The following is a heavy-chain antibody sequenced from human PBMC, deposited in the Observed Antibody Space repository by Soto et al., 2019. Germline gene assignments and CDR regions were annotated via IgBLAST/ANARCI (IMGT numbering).Heavy chain of an antibody. D-gene: IGHD5-12*01. CDR1: GASISSGNYY. CDR2: IYYGGYT. V-gene: IGHV4-30-4*01. J-gene: IGHJ4*02. Sequence: QVQLQESGPGLVKPSQTLSLTCTVSGASISSGNYYWSWIRQPPGKGLEWIAYIYYGGYTYYNPSLKSRVTISVDASKNQFSLKLTSVTAADTAVYFCARWLQDPQDHFDYWGQGALVTVSS. CDR3: ARWLQDPQDHFDY.